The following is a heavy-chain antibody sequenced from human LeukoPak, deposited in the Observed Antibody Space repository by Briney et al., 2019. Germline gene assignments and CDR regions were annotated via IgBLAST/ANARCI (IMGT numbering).Heavy chain of an antibody. Sequence: SVKVSCKASGGTFSSYAISWVRQAPGQGLEWMGGIIPIFGTANYAQKFQGRVTITADESTSTAYMELSSLRSEDAAVYYCARGDYSGYVYYYYGMDVWGQGTTVTVSS. CDR3: ARGDYSGYVYYYYGMDV. CDR2: IIPIFGTA. D-gene: IGHD5-12*01. V-gene: IGHV1-69*13. J-gene: IGHJ6*02. CDR1: GGTFSSYA.